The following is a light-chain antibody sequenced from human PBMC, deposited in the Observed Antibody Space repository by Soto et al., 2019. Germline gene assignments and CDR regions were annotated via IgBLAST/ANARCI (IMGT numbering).Light chain of an antibody. J-gene: IGKJ5*01. CDR3: QQRHMWPIT. CDR2: GAS. V-gene: IGKV3D-20*02. CDR1: QSVNSIY. Sequence: EIVLTQSPGTLSLSPGERATLSCRASQSVNSIYLAWYQQKPGQAPRLLIYGASSRATGIPDRFSGSGSGTDFTLTISSLEPEDSAVYYCQQRHMWPITFGQGTRLEIK.